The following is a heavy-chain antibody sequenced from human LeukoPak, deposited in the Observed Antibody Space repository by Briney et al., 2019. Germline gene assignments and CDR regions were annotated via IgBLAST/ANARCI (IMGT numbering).Heavy chain of an antibody. CDR3: AKGFIGVRNYYDSSGTFY. CDR1: GFTFSSYA. D-gene: IGHD3-22*01. J-gene: IGHJ4*02. V-gene: IGHV3-23*01. CDR2: ISGSGGST. Sequence: PGGSLRLSCAASGFTFSSYAMSWVRQAPGKGLEWVSAISGSGGSTYYADSVKGRFTISRDNSKNTLYLQMNSLRAEDTAVYYCAKGFIGVRNYYDSSGTFYWGQGTLVTVSS.